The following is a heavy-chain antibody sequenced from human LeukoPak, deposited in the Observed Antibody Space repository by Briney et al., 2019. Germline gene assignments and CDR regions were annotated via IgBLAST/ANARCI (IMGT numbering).Heavy chain of an antibody. CDR1: GYTFTSYG. CDR3: AGADAYYYYGMDV. Sequence: ASVKVSCKASGYTFTSYGISWVRQAPGQGLEWMGWISAYNGNTNYAQKLQGRVTITTDTSTSTAYMELRSLRSDDTAVYYCAGADAYYYYGMDVWGQGTTVTVSS. J-gene: IGHJ6*02. CDR2: ISAYNGNT. V-gene: IGHV1-18*01.